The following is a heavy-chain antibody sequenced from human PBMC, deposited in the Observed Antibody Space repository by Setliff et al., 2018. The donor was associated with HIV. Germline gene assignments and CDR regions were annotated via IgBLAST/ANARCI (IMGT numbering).Heavy chain of an antibody. J-gene: IGHJ6*02. CDR3: ARDCRVGWVFTYGMDV. D-gene: IGHD6-13*01. V-gene: IGHV3-48*01. Sequence: PGGSLRLSCRGFRTTFSGYGLNWVRQAPGKGLEWISYITSTGSNIFYADSVKGRFTISKDNPKNMLFLQMHSLRPEDTAVYYCARDCRVGWVFTYGMDVWGPGTLVTVSS. CDR2: ITSTGSNI. CDR1: RTTFSGYG.